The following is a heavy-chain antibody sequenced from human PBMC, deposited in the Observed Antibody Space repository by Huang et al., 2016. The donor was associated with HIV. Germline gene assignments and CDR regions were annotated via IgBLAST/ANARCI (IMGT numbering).Heavy chain of an antibody. Sequence: QVQLVQSGAEVKKPGASVKVSCKASGYTLTSYYMHWVRQAPGQGREWMGVINPSGEGKRYAQKVQDRVTMTRDTSTSTVYMELSSLRSEDTAVYYCARDQYYDSSGYLKYYYYGMDVWGQGTTVTVSS. J-gene: IGHJ6*02. CDR1: GYTLTSYY. CDR2: INPSGEGK. D-gene: IGHD3-22*01. CDR3: ARDQYYDSSGYLKYYYYGMDV. V-gene: IGHV1-46*01.